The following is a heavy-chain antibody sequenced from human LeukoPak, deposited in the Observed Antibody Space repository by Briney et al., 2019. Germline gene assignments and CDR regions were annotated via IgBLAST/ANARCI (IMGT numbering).Heavy chain of an antibody. V-gene: IGHV3-30*04. CDR3: AKGGGYCSGGSCYPGGGAGSNYYGMDV. CDR1: GFTFSSYA. J-gene: IGHJ6*02. Sequence: GGSLRLSCAASGFTFSSYAMHWVRQAPGKGLEWVAVISYDGSNKYYADSVKGRFTISRDNSKNTLYLQMNSLRAEDTAVYYCAKGGGYCSGGSCYPGGGAGSNYYGMDVWGQGTTVTVSS. CDR2: ISYDGSNK. D-gene: IGHD2-15*01.